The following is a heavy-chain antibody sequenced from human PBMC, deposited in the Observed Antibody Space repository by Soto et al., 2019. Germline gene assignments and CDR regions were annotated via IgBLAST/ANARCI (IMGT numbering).Heavy chain of an antibody. J-gene: IGHJ5*01. CDR2: ISGSGGSK. D-gene: IGHD3-22*01. CDR1: GFTFSSYS. V-gene: IGHV3-23*01. CDR3: AKDAEVIITSNWFNS. Sequence: GGTLRLSCAASGFTFSSYSMSWVRQAPGKGLEWVSAISGSGGSKYYPASPKGRFTTSRDKRKNTPYPQIQSLRGQHTAVYYSAKDAEVIITSNWFNSWAQGTLVPASS.